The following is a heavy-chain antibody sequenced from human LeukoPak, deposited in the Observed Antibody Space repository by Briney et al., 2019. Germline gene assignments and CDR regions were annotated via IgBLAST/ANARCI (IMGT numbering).Heavy chain of an antibody. Sequence: SETLSLTCAVYGGSFSGYYWSWIRQPPGKGLEWIGEINHSGSTNYNPSLKSRVTISVDTSKNQFSLRLRSVTAADTAVYYCAREGKPAYSSSSYAFDIWGQGTMATVSS. CDR2: INHSGST. V-gene: IGHV4-34*01. CDR3: AREGKPAYSSSSYAFDI. D-gene: IGHD6-6*01. CDR1: GGSFSGYY. J-gene: IGHJ3*02.